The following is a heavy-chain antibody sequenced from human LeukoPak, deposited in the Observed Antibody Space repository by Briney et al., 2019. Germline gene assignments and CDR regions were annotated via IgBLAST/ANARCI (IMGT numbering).Heavy chain of an antibody. J-gene: IGHJ4*02. D-gene: IGHD6-13*01. Sequence: SETLSLTCAVYGGSFSGYYWSWIRQPPGKGLEWIGYIYYSGSTNYNPSLKSRVTISVDTSKNQFSLKLSSVTAADTAVYYCARGDFRYSSSWFDYWGQGTLVTVSS. V-gene: IGHV4-59*01. CDR1: GGSFSGYY. CDR2: IYYSGST. CDR3: ARGDFRYSSSWFDY.